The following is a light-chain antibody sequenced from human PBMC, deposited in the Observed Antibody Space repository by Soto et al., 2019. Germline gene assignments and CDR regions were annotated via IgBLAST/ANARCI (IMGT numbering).Light chain of an antibody. CDR2: GAS. Sequence: VMTQSPPTLSVSPGERATLSCRASQSVSTDLAWYQQKPGQAPRLLIYGASTRATDVPARFSGGGSGTEFTLTISSLHSEDVAVYYCQHYYNSPLTFGGGTKVEIK. J-gene: IGKJ4*01. CDR3: QHYYNSPLT. CDR1: QSVSTD. V-gene: IGKV3-15*01.